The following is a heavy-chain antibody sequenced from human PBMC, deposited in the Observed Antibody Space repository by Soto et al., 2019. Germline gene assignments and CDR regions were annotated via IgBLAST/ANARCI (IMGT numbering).Heavy chain of an antibody. CDR2: ISMSGTTK. J-gene: IGHJ4*02. D-gene: IGHD5-18*01. V-gene: IGHV3-48*03. CDR3: ACEGYNYFDH. Sequence: EVQLEESGGGLVQPGGSLRLSCAASGFSFHSYGMDWVRQGPGKGLEWISHISMSGTTKFYADSVKGRFTISRDNGKNLMSVEMNRVRAGDTAVYFGACEGYNYFDHWGQGILVTVSS. CDR1: GFSFHSYG.